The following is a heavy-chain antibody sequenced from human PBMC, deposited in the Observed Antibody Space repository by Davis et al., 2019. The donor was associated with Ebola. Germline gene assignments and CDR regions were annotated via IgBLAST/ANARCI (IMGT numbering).Heavy chain of an antibody. CDR3: AGEGWNVFDY. CDR2: IYQSGST. V-gene: IGHV4-4*02. J-gene: IGHJ4*02. CDR1: GGSISSSNW. Sequence: MPSETLSPTCAVAGGSISSSNWWSWVRQPPGKGLEWIGEIYQSGSTNYNPSLKSRVTISVDKSKNQFSLKLSSVTAADTAVYYCAGEGWNVFDYWGQGTLVTVSS. D-gene: IGHD1-1*01.